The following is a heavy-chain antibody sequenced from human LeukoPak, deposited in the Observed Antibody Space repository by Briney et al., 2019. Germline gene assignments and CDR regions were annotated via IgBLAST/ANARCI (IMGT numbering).Heavy chain of an antibody. D-gene: IGHD3-22*01. V-gene: IGHV4-30-2*01. Sequence: PSETLSLTCAVSGGSISSGGYSWSWIRQPPGKGLEWIGYIYHSGSTYYNPSLKSRVTISVDRPKNQFSLKLSSVTAVDTAVYYCASENYYDSSGYSLGVDYWGQGTLVTVSS. J-gene: IGHJ4*02. CDR1: GGSISSGGYS. CDR3: ASENYYDSSGYSLGVDY. CDR2: IYHSGST.